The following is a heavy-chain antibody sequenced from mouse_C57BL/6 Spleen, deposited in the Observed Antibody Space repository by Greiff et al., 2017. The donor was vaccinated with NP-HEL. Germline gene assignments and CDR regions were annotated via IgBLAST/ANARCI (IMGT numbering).Heavy chain of an antibody. CDR2: IYPGDGDT. Sequence: QVQLQQSGPELVKPGASVKISCKASGYAFSSSWMNWVKQRPGKGLEWIGRIYPGDGDTNYNGKFKGKATLTADKSSSTAYMQLSSLTSEDSAVYFCASEGLFDDWGQGTTLTVSS. CDR3: ASEGLFDD. D-gene: IGHD3-3*01. J-gene: IGHJ2*01. CDR1: GYAFSSSW. V-gene: IGHV1-82*01.